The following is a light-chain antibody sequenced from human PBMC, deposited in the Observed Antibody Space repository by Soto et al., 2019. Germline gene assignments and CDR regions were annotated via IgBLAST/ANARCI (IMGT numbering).Light chain of an antibody. CDR3: QQSYNTPIT. CDR1: QSISSW. CDR2: GAS. V-gene: IGKV1-39*01. J-gene: IGKJ5*01. Sequence: DIQMTQSPSTLSASVGDRVTITCRASQSISSWLAWYQQKPGKAPKLLIYGASSLQSGVPSTLSGSGSGTDFTLTISNLQPEDFATYYCQQSYNTPITFGQGTRLEIK.